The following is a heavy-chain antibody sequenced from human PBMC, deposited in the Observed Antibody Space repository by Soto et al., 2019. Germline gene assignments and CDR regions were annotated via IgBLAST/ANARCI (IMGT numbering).Heavy chain of an antibody. CDR3: ARMATFGSLNWFDP. CDR1: GYSFTNND. J-gene: IGHJ5*02. D-gene: IGHD3-16*01. CDR2: MNPGSGDT. V-gene: IGHV1-8*01. Sequence: ASVKVSCKASGYSFTNNDVSWVLQATGQGLEWMGWMNPGSGDTGYAQKFQGRVTMTRDISTATAYIELSSLRSDDTATYYCARMATFGSLNWFDPWGQGTLVTVSS.